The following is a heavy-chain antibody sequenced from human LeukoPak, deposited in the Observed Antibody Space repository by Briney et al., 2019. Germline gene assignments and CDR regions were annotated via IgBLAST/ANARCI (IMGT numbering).Heavy chain of an antibody. V-gene: IGHV3-30*18. J-gene: IGHJ6*04. Sequence: PGRSLRLSCAASGFTFSSYGMHWVRQAPGKGLEWVAVISYDGSNKYYADSVKGRFTISRDNSKNTLYLQMNSLRAEDTAVYYCAKDPWFGEPQFYYYYYYGMDVRGKGTTVTVSS. CDR3: AKDPWFGEPQFYYYYYYGMDV. CDR1: GFTFSSYG. D-gene: IGHD3-10*01. CDR2: ISYDGSNK.